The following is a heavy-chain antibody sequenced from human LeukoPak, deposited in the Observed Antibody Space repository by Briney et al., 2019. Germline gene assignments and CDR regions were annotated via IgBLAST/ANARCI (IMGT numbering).Heavy chain of an antibody. Sequence: ASVKVSCKASGYTFTSYGISWVRQAPGQGLEWMGWINPNSGGTNYAQKFQGRVTMTRDTSISTAYMELSRLRSDDTAVYYCARESLLFYIAARPDAFDIWGQGTMVTVSS. V-gene: IGHV1-2*02. CDR2: INPNSGGT. D-gene: IGHD6-6*01. CDR3: ARESLLFYIAARPDAFDI. CDR1: GYTFTSYG. J-gene: IGHJ3*02.